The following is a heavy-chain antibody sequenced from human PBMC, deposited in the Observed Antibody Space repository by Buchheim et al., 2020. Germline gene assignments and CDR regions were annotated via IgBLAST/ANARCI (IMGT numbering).Heavy chain of an antibody. CDR2: IWSDGSNK. V-gene: IGHV3-33*01. J-gene: IGHJ5*02. Sequence: QLQLVDSGGGVVQPGRSLRLSCAASGLTFGKSGLHWVRQAPGKGLEWVAMIWSDGSNKYYADSVEGRFTISRDNSKNKIYLQMNSLRAEDTAVYYCGRDKGTTSIDTWGQGTL. CDR1: GLTFGKSG. D-gene: IGHD1/OR15-1a*01. CDR3: GRDKGTTSIDT.